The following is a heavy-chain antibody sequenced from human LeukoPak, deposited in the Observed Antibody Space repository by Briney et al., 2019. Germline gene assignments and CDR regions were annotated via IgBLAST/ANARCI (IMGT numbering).Heavy chain of an antibody. CDR2: INADNDNT. CDR3: ARSRGLGYHFDY. J-gene: IGHJ4*02. CDR1: GYTLTSYS. D-gene: IGHD6-13*01. Sequence: GASVKVSRKASGYTLTSYSMHWVRQAPGQRLEWMGWINADNDNTKYPQKFQGRVTITRVTSAATAYMELSSLRSEDTAVYYCARSRGLGYHFDYWGQGTLVTVSS. V-gene: IGHV1-3*01.